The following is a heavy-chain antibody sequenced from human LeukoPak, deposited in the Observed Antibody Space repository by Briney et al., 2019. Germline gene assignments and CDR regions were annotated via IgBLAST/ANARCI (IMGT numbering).Heavy chain of an antibody. CDR1: GGSISSYY. CDR2: IYHSGST. Sequence: SETLSLTCTVSGGSISSYYWSWIRQPPGKGLEWIGSIYHSGSTYYSPSLKSRVTISVDTSKNQFSLKLSSVTAADTAVHYCARGPLTVTRGFDPWGQGTLVTVSS. D-gene: IGHD4-17*01. J-gene: IGHJ5*02. V-gene: IGHV4-59*12. CDR3: ARGPLTVTRGFDP.